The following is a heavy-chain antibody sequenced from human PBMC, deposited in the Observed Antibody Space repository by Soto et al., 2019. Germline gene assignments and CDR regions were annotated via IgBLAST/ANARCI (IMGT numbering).Heavy chain of an antibody. CDR2: ISGSGSST. J-gene: IGHJ4*02. V-gene: IGHV3-23*01. D-gene: IGHD3-3*01. CDR3: AKMSDFWSGSPTYHFDY. Sequence: CLTVSCAASGFSCSSYAIGWVRQSPWKGLEWVSVISGSGSSTYYADSVKGRFTISRDNSKKTLYVQMNSLRAEDTAVYYCAKMSDFWSGSPTYHFDYWGQGTQVTVSS. CDR1: GFSCSSYA.